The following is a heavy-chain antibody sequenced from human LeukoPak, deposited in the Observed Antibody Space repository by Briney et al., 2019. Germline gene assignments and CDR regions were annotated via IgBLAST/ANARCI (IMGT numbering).Heavy chain of an antibody. CDR2: IYYSGST. CDR3: ARTDRTSYYYGMGV. Sequence: SQTLSLTCAVSGGSISSGGYSWSWIRQPPGKGLEWIGYIYYSGSTNYNPSLKSRVTISVDTSKNQFSLKLSSVTAADTAVYYCARTDRTSYYYGMGVWGQGTTVTVSS. J-gene: IGHJ6*02. V-gene: IGHV4-30-4*07. CDR1: GGSISSGGYS.